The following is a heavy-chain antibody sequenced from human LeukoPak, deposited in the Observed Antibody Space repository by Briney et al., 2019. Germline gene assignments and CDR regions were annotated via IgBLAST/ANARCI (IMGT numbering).Heavy chain of an antibody. J-gene: IGHJ4*02. CDR1: VFTFSSYS. Sequence: GGSLRLSCAASVFTFSSYSMNWVRQAPGKGLEWVSYISSSSSTIYYADSVKGRFTISRDNAKNSLYLQMNSLRAEDTAVYYCVGSDYGDSFDYWGQGTLVTVSS. D-gene: IGHD4-17*01. V-gene: IGHV3-48*04. CDR2: ISSSSSTI. CDR3: VGSDYGDSFDY.